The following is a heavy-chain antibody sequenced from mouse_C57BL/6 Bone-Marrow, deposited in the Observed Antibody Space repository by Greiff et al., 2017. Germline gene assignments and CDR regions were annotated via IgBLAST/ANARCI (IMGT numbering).Heavy chain of an antibody. CDR2: INPYNGGT. CDR3: ARTVDYAMDY. Sequence: VQLKQSGPVLVKPGASVKMSCKASGYTFTDYYMNWVKQSHGKSLEWIGVINPYNGGTSYNQKFKGKATLTVDKSSSTAYMELNSLTSEDSAVYYCARTVDYAMDYWGQGTSVTVSS. J-gene: IGHJ4*01. D-gene: IGHD1-1*01. V-gene: IGHV1-19*01. CDR1: GYTFTDYY.